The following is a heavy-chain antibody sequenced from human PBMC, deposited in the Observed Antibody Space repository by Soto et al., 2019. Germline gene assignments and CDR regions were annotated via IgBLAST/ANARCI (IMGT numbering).Heavy chain of an antibody. D-gene: IGHD3-10*01. CDR1: GGSISSSNW. J-gene: IGHJ6*02. CDR3: AREEKEVQWFGESYGMDV. V-gene: IGHV4-4*02. CDR2: IYHSGST. Sequence: NPSETLSLTCAVSGGSISSSNWWSWVRQPPGKGLEWIGEIYHSGSTNYNPSLKSRVTISVDKSKNQFSLKLSSVTAADTAVYYCAREEKEVQWFGESYGMDVWGQGTTVTVSS.